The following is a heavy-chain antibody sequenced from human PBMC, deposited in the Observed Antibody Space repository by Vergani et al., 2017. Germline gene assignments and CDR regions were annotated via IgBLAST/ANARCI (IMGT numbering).Heavy chain of an antibody. CDR2: IDPSDSYT. CDR1: GYSFTSYW. CDR3: ARHEVAAAGRSGYYYYGMDV. V-gene: IGHV5-10-1*03. Sequence: EVQLVPSGAEVKKPGESLRISCKGSGYSFTSYWISWVRQMPGKGLEWMGRIDPSDSYTNYSPSFQGHVTISADKSISTAYLQGSSLKASDTAMYYCARHEVAAAGRSGYYYYGMDVWGQGTTVTVSS. D-gene: IGHD6-13*01. J-gene: IGHJ6*02.